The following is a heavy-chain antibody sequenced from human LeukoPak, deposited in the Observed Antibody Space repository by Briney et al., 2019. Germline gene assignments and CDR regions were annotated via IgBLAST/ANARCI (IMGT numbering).Heavy chain of an antibody. J-gene: IGHJ3*02. CDR1: GGSFSGYY. CDR3: ATGSGGSSWSYDAFDI. CDR2: INHSGST. V-gene: IGHV4-34*01. Sequence: SETLSLTCAVYGGSFSGYYWSWIRQPPGKGLEWIGEINHSGSTNYNPSLKSRVAISVDTSKNQFSLKLSSVTAADTAVYYCATGSGGSSWSYDAFDIWGQGTMVTVSS. D-gene: IGHD6-13*01.